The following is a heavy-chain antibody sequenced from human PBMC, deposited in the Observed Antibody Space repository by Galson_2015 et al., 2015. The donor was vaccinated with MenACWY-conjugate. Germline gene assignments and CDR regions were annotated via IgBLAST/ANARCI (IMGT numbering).Heavy chain of an antibody. V-gene: IGHV3-48*02. J-gene: IGHJ4*02. Sequence: SLRLSCAASGFTFSTYSMNWVRQAPGKGLEWVPYISSSSSTIYYADSVKGRFTISRDNAKNSLCLQMNTLRDEDTAVYYCARVPGYSYGYYDWWGQGTLVTVSS. CDR1: GFTFSTYS. CDR3: ARVPGYSYGYYDW. D-gene: IGHD5-18*01. CDR2: ISSSSSTI.